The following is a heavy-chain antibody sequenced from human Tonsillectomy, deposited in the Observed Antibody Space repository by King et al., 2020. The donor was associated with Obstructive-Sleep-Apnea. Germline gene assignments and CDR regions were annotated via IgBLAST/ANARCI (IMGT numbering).Heavy chain of an antibody. V-gene: IGHV1-18*01. J-gene: IGHJ4*02. CDR1: GYTFTNYY. Sequence: QLVQSGAEVKKPGASVRVSCKASGYTFTNYYITWVRQAPGQGLVWMGRIRAYNDNTNYAQKLQGRLIMTTDTSTSTTYMELRSLRSDDTAVYYCARDGYRGRDGYYDFNTPRYFDYWGQGTLVTVSS. CDR2: IRAYNDNT. CDR3: ARDGYRGRDGYYDFNTPRYFDY. D-gene: IGHD3-3*01.